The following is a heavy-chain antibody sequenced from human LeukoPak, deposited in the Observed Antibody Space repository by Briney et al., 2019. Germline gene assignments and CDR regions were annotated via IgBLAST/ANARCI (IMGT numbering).Heavy chain of an antibody. J-gene: IGHJ6*03. CDR2: IYWDDDK. V-gene: IGHV2-5*02. Sequence: SGPTLVKPTQTLTLTCTFSGFSLSTSGVGVGWIHQPPGKALEWLALIYWDDDKRYSPSLKSRLTITKDTSKNQVVLTMTNMDPVDTATYYCAHSGNADECSSSWYYYYYYYMDVWGKGTTVTVSS. CDR3: AHSGNADECSSSWYYYYYYYMDV. CDR1: GFSLSTSGVG. D-gene: IGHD6-13*01.